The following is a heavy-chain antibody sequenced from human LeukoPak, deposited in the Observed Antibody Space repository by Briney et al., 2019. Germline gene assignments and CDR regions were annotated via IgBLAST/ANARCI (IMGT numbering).Heavy chain of an antibody. D-gene: IGHD2-2*01. Sequence: ASVKVSCKASGYTFTGYYMHWVRQAPGQGLEWMGWINPNSGGTNYAPKFQGRVTMTRDTSISTAYMELSRLRSDDTAVYYCARVFRYCSSTSCYSTYYYYYGMDVWGQGTTVTVSS. CDR2: INPNSGGT. CDR1: GYTFTGYY. J-gene: IGHJ6*02. CDR3: ARVFRYCSSTSCYSTYYYYYGMDV. V-gene: IGHV1-2*02.